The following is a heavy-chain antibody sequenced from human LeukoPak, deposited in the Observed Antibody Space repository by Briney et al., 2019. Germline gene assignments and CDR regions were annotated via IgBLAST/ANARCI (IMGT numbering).Heavy chain of an antibody. V-gene: IGHV4-30-4*01. CDR2: MYYSGST. D-gene: IGHD3-22*01. CDR1: GGSISSSDYY. Sequence: SETLSLTCTVSGGSISSSDYYWSWIRQPPGKGLEWIAYMYYSGSTYYNPSLKSRVTMSADTSKNQLSLKLSSVTAADTAVYYCARPYYYDSRIDPWGQGTMVTVSS. CDR3: ARPYYYDSRIDP. J-gene: IGHJ3*01.